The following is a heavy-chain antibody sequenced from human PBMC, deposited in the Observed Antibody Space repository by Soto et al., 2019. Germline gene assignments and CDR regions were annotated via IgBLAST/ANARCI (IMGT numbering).Heavy chain of an antibody. D-gene: IGHD2-2*01. Sequence: QVQLVQSGAEVKKPGASVKVSCKASGYTFTSYGISWVRQAPGQGLEWMGWISAYNGKTNYAQKLQGRVTMTTDTSTSTAYMELGSLKSDDTAVDYCARDHCSNTRCPDWFDAWGQGTLVTVAS. CDR2: ISAYNGKT. V-gene: IGHV1-18*01. CDR3: ARDHCSNTRCPDWFDA. J-gene: IGHJ5*02. CDR1: GYTFTSYG.